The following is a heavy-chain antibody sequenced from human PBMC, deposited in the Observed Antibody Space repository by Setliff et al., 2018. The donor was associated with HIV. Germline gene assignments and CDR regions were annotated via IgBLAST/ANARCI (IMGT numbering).Heavy chain of an antibody. CDR2: INTETGNP. J-gene: IGHJ4*02. V-gene: IGHV7-4-1*02. CDR1: GDTFNTYS. D-gene: IGHD1-26*01. CDR3: ARVGSYWSTFDY. Sequence: ASVKVSCKTSGDTFNTYSISWVRQAPGQGLEWMGGINTETGNPMYAQGFRGRFVFSLDTSVSTAYLQINSLKAEDTAMYYCARVGSYWSTFDYWGQGALVTVSS.